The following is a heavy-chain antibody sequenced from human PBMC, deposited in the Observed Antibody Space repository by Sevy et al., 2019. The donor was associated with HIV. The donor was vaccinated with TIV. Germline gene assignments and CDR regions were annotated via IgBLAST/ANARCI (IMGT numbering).Heavy chain of an antibody. CDR2: ITRSDSAR. D-gene: IGHD3-16*02. Sequence: GGSLRLSCGASGFSFSTYNMIWVRQAPGKGLEWVSYITRSDSARDYADSVKGRFIISRDNAKNSLFLQMNSLRVEDTAVYYCVRTVSGSYRYDDYWGQGTLVTVSS. J-gene: IGHJ4*02. CDR1: GFSFSTYN. V-gene: IGHV3-48*01. CDR3: VRTVSGSYRYDDY.